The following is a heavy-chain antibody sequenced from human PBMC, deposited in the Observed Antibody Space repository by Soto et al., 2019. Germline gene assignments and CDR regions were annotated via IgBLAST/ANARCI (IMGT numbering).Heavy chain of an antibody. J-gene: IGHJ4*02. CDR3: AKGSKGFDY. D-gene: IGHD2-2*01. CDR2: ITGGGDNT. V-gene: IGHV3-23*01. Sequence: EVQLLESGGGLVQPGGPLRLSCAASGFTFSSYAMTWVRQAPGKGLEWVSAITGGGDNTYYADSVKGRFIISRDNFKNTLYLQMNSLRDEDTATYYCAKGSKGFDYWGQGTLVTVSS. CDR1: GFTFSSYA.